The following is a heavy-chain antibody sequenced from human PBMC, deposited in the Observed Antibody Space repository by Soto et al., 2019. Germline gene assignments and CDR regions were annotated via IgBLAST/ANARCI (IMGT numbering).Heavy chain of an antibody. V-gene: IGHV1-18*01. CDR2: ISAHNGNT. CDR3: ARGRYGDY. CDR1: GYTFTSYG. D-gene: IGHD1-1*01. Sequence: QVHLVQSGAEVKKPGASVKVSCKASGYTFTSYGITWVRQAPGQGLEWMGWISAHNGNTDYAQTLQGRVIVTRDTSTSTAYMELGSLISDDTAVYYCARGRYGDYWGQGALVTVSS. J-gene: IGHJ4*02.